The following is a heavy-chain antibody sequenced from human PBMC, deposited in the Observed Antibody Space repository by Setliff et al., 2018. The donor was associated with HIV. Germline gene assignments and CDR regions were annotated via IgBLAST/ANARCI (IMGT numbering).Heavy chain of an antibody. V-gene: IGHV4-39*07. CDR3: ARKGWNAYEAFDY. CDR1: GGSISSGGYY. Sequence: PSETLSLTCTVSGGSISSGGYYWSWIRQPPGKGLEWIGEINHSGSSYYNPSLKSRVTITIDTSKRQFSLKLTSVTAADTAIYYCARKGWNAYEAFDYWGQGTLVTVS. D-gene: IGHD5-12*01. CDR2: INHSGSS. J-gene: IGHJ4*02.